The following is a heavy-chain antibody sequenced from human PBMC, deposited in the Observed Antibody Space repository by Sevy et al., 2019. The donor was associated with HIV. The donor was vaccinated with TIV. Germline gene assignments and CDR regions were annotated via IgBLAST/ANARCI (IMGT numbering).Heavy chain of an antibody. D-gene: IGHD3-22*01. CDR2: IYGSAGVT. Sequence: GGSLRLSCAASGITFSGYAMNWVRQAPGKGLDWVSTIYGSAGVTYYADSVKVRFTISRDNSKNMLFLQMNNLRAEDTAVYHSAGGRFDSTGSFDAFDIWGRGTLVTVSS. CDR1: GITFSGYA. CDR3: AGGRFDSTGSFDAFDI. V-gene: IGHV3-23*01. J-gene: IGHJ3*02.